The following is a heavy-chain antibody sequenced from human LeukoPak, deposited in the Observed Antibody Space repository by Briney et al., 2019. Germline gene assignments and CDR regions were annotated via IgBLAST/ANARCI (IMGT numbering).Heavy chain of an antibody. D-gene: IGHD6-6*01. CDR1: GGSFSGYY. Sequence: PSETLSLTCAVYGGSFSGYYWSWIRQPPGKGLEWIGEINHSGSTNYNPSLKSRVTISVDTSKNQFSLKLSSVTAADTAVYYCARLPGRYSSSDYWGQGTLVTVSS. CDR2: INHSGST. J-gene: IGHJ4*02. CDR3: ARLPGRYSSSDY. V-gene: IGHV4-34*01.